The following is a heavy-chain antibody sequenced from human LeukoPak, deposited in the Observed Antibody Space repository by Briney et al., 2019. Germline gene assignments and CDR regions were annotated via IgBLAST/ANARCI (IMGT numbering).Heavy chain of an antibody. J-gene: IGHJ1*01. D-gene: IGHD6-19*01. CDR1: GFTFSNSA. CDR3: AKADAYSSGRRYFQH. Sequence: PGGSLRLSCAASGFTFSNSAMSWVRQAPGKGLEWVSTISASGGGIHYADSVKGRFTVSRDNSKITLFLQMNSLRAEDTAVYYCAKADAYSSGRRYFQHWGQGTLVIVSS. V-gene: IGHV3-23*01. CDR2: ISASGGGI.